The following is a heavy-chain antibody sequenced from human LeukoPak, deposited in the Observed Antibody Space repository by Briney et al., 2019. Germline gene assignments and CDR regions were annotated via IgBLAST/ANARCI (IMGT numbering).Heavy chain of an antibody. J-gene: IGHJ5*02. CDR3: ARPHRITMIVPGYDGFDP. D-gene: IGHD3-22*01. CDR1: GGTFSSYA. V-gene: IGHV1-69*01. CDR2: IIPIFGTA. Sequence: SVKVSCKASGGTFSSYAISWVRQAPGQGLEWMGGIIPIFGTANYAQKFQGRVTITADESTSTAYMALSSLRSEDTAVYYCARPHRITMIVPGYDGFDPWGQGTLVTVSS.